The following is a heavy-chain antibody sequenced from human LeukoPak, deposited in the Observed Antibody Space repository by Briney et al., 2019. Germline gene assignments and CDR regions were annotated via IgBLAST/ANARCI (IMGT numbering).Heavy chain of an antibody. Sequence: TGGSLRLSCAASGFTFGTYAMRWVRQAPGKGLEWVSTISGSGDSTYYADSVKGRFTISRDNSKNTLYLQMNSLRADDTAVYYCAKDAFRGIAAAGTWGQGTLVTVSS. J-gene: IGHJ5*02. D-gene: IGHD6-13*01. CDR3: AKDAFRGIAAAGT. CDR1: GFTFGTYA. CDR2: ISGSGDST. V-gene: IGHV3-23*01.